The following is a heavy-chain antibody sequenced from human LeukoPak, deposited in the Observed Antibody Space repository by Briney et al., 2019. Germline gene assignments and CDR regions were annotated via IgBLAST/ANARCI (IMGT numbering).Heavy chain of an antibody. CDR2: ISYDGSNK. CDR1: GFTFSSYG. J-gene: IGHJ6*03. D-gene: IGHD3-9*01. Sequence: GGSLRLSCAASGFTFSSYGMHWVRQAPGKGLEWVAVISYDGSNKYYADSVKGRFTISRDNSKNTLYLQMNSLRAEDTAVYYCARDYYDIFTGYYGNYMDVWGKGTTVTISS. CDR3: ARDYYDIFTGYYGNYMDV. V-gene: IGHV3-30*19.